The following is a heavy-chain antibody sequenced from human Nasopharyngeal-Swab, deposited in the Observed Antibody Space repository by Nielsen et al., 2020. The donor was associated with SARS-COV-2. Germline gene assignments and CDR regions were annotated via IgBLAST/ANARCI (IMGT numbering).Heavy chain of an antibody. V-gene: IGHV1-58*01. J-gene: IGHJ6*02. D-gene: IGHD3-9*01. Sequence: WVRQAPGQRLEWIGWIVVGSGNTNYAQKFQERVTITRDMSISTAYMELSSLRSEDTAVYYCARVPRLRYFDWLLYSYYYYGMDVWGQGTTVTVSS. CDR2: IVVGSGNT. CDR3: ARVPRLRYFDWLLYSYYYYGMDV.